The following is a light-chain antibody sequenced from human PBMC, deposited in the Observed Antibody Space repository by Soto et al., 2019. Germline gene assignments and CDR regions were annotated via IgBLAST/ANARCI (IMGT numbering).Light chain of an antibody. Sequence: QLVLTQPPSASGTPGQKVFISCSGSSSNIGGTNYAYWYQQLPGAAPKLLMHSNNLRPSGVPERISGSKFGTAASLAISGLRSEDEAVYYCASWDDRLGAVIFGGGTKLTVL. CDR1: SSNIGGTNY. CDR3: ASWDDRLGAVI. J-gene: IGLJ2*01. CDR2: SNN. V-gene: IGLV1-47*02.